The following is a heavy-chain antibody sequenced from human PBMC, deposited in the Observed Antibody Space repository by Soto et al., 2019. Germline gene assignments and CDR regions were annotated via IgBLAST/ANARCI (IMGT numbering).Heavy chain of an antibody. V-gene: IGHV1-69*06. CDR1: GGTFSSYA. D-gene: IGHD5-18*01. CDR2: IIPVFGTG. CDR3: ARVGGTGGYTYGLDY. J-gene: IGHJ4*02. Sequence: SVKVSCKASGGTFSSYAISWVRQAPGQGLEWMGGIIPVFGTGIYAQKFQGRVTITADKSTNTAYMELSSLRSEDTAVYFCARVGGTGGYTYGLDYWGQGNLVTVSS.